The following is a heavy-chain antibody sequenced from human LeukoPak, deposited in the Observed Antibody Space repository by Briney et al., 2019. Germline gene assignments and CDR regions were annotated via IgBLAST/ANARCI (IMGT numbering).Heavy chain of an antibody. V-gene: IGHV1-2*02. CDR1: GYTFTGYY. CDR2: INPNSGGT. CDR3: ARVPSRAFGVVARLNWFDP. J-gene: IGHJ5*02. D-gene: IGHD3-3*01. Sequence: ASVKVSCKASGYTFTGYYMHWVRQAPGQGLEWMGWINPNSGGTNYAQKFRGRVTMTRDTCISTANMELSRLRSDDTAVYYCARVPSRAFGVVARLNWFDPWGQGTLVTVSS.